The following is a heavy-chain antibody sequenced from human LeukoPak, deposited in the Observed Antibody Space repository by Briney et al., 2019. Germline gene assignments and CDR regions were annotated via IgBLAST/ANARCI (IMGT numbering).Heavy chain of an antibody. J-gene: IGHJ4*02. CDR1: GVTFTSSA. Sequence: SVKVSCKGSGVTFTSSAMQWGRQARGQRLEWRGWIVVGSGNTNYAQKFQERVTITRDMSTSTAYMELSSLRSEDTAVYYCAAMYYYGSGSLYYNDYWGQGTLVTVSS. D-gene: IGHD3-10*01. V-gene: IGHV1-58*02. CDR2: IVVGSGNT. CDR3: AAMYYYGSGSLYYNDY.